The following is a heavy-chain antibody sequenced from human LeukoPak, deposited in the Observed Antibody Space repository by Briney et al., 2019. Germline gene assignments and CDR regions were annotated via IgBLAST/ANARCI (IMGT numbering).Heavy chain of an antibody. J-gene: IGHJ2*01. CDR2: ISPYTGDT. V-gene: IGHV1-18*01. CDR1: GYTFTAYG. CDR3: GRNQGSRHYPRYFDL. D-gene: IGHD3-3*01. Sequence: GASVNVSCKASGYTFTAYGISWLRQAPGQRPEWLAWISPYTGDTKYAEALGGRLTVTRDTSTTTVFMQLRSLRSDATALYFCGRNQGSRHYPRYFDLWGRGTLVTVAS.